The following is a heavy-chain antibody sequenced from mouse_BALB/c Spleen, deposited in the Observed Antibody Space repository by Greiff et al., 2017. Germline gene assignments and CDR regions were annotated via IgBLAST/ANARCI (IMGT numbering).Heavy chain of an antibody. CDR2: ISSGGSYT. D-gene: IGHD2-14*01. J-gene: IGHJ4*01. Sequence: EVQVVESGGDLVKPGGSLKLSCAASGFTFSSYGMSWVRQTPDKRLEWVATISSGGSYTYYPDSVKGRFTISRDNAKNTLYLQMSSLKSEDTAMYYCARRGYDYAMDYWGQGTSVTVSS. V-gene: IGHV5-6*01. CDR3: ARRGYDYAMDY. CDR1: GFTFSSYG.